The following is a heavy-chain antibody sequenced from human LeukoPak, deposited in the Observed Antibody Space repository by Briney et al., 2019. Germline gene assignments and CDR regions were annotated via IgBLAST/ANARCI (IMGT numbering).Heavy chain of an antibody. J-gene: IGHJ4*02. CDR3: ARGRGRQVGTRWHPDTHHDY. Sequence: PSETLSLTCAVSGFSISSCFLWGWIRRPPGKGLEWVGTIHYPESTYYNPSLSSRLTISMDTSKNHFSLKLSSVTAADTALYFCARGRGRQVGTRWHPDTHHDYWGQGILVTVSS. CDR2: IHYPEST. V-gene: IGHV4-38-2*01. D-gene: IGHD6-13*01. CDR1: GFSISSCFL.